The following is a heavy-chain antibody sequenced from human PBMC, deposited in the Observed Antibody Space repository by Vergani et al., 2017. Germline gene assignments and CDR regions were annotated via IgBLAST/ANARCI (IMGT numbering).Heavy chain of an antibody. CDR3: ARGGIARGRYQLGRLMDV. D-gene: IGHD2-2*01. CDR2: IIPILGIA. J-gene: IGHJ6*02. Sequence: QVQLVQSGAEVKKPGSSVKVSCKASGGTFSSYTISWVRQAPGQGLEWMGRIIPILGIANYAQKFQGRVTITADKSTSTAYMELSSLRSEDTAVYYCARGGIARGRYQLGRLMDVWGQGTTVTVSS. V-gene: IGHV1-69*02. CDR1: GGTFSSYT.